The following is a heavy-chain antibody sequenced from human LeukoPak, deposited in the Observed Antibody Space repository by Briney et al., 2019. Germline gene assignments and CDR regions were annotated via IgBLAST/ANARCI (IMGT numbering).Heavy chain of an antibody. CDR1: GDSISSGGYY. V-gene: IGHV4-31*03. CDR2: IYYSGST. D-gene: IGHD2-21*01. CDR3: ARAEAYYHYYGMDV. J-gene: IGHJ6*02. Sequence: ASQTLSLTCTVSGDSISSGGYYWSWIRQRPGKGLEWIGYIYYSGSTYYNPSLKSRVTISVDTSKNQFSLKLSSVTAADTAVYYCARAEAYYHYYGMDVWGQGTTVTVSS.